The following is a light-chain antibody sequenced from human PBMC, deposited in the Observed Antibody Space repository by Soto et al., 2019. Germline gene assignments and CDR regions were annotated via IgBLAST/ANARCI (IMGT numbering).Light chain of an antibody. J-gene: IGKJ1*01. V-gene: IGKV1-5*03. CDR2: EAS. Sequence: DIQMTQSPSALSASVGDRVTITCRASQSIYRWLAWYQQKPGGAPKLLIYEASSLESGVPSRFNGSGSGTEFTLTINSLQPVDFATYFFQQYDTYPWTFGQGTKVEIK. CDR3: QQYDTYPWT. CDR1: QSIYRW.